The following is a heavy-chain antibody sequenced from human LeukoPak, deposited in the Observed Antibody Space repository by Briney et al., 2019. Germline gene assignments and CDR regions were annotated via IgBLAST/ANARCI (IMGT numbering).Heavy chain of an antibody. J-gene: IGHJ6*02. CDR2: IYSGGST. Sequence: GGSLRLSCAASGFTVSSNYMSWVRQAPGKGLEWVSVIYSGGSTYYADSVKGRFTISRDNSKNALYLQMNSLRAEDTAVYYCARWYSGYYYGMDVWGQGTTVTVSS. V-gene: IGHV3-53*01. CDR1: GFTVSSNY. D-gene: IGHD1-26*01. CDR3: ARWYSGYYYGMDV.